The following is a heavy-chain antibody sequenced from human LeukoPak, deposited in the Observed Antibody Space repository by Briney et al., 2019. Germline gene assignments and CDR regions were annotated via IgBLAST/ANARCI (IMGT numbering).Heavy chain of an antibody. CDR3: AKDFLTMVRGVITGDCYYYMDV. CDR1: GFTFSSYW. CDR2: IKQDGSEK. J-gene: IGHJ6*03. D-gene: IGHD3-10*01. V-gene: IGHV3-7*01. Sequence: GGSLRLSCAASGFTFSSYWMSWVRQAPGKGLEWVANIKQDGSEKYYVDSVKGRFTISRDNAENSLYLQMNSLRAEDTAVYYCAKDFLTMVRGVITGDCYYYMDVWGKGTTVTISS.